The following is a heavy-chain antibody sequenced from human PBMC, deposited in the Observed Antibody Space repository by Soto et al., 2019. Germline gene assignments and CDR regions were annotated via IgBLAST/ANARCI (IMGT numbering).Heavy chain of an antibody. CDR2: ISYDGSNK. D-gene: IGHD6-13*01. CDR1: GFTFSSYA. V-gene: IGHV3-30-3*01. CDR3: ARAPGVAAASLPDY. J-gene: IGHJ4*02. Sequence: QVQLVESGGGVVQPGRSLRLSCAASGFTFSSYAMHWVRQAPGKGLEWVAVISYDGSNKYYADSVKGRFTISRDNSKNTLYLQMNSLRAEDTAVYYCARAPGVAAASLPDYWGQGTLVTVSS.